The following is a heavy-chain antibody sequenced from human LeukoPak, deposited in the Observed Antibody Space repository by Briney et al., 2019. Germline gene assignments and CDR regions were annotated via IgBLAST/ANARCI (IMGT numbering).Heavy chain of an antibody. J-gene: IGHJ4*02. CDR1: GFTFSSYA. D-gene: IGHD3-3*01. V-gene: IGHV3-23*01. CDR3: ARGSANYDFWSGDLYYFDY. CDR2: ISGSGGST. Sequence: GGPLRLSCAASGFTFSSYAMSWVRQAPGKGLEWVSAISGSGGSTYYADSVKGRFTISGDNSKNTLYLQMNSLRAEDTAVYYCARGSANYDFWSGDLYYFDYWGQGTLVTVSS.